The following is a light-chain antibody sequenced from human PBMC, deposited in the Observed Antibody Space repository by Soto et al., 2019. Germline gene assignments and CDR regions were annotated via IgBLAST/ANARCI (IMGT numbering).Light chain of an antibody. J-gene: IGLJ1*01. V-gene: IGLV7-46*01. CDR1: TGAVTNGHY. Sequence: VVTQAPSLTVSPGGTVTLTCGSSTGAVTNGHYPYWFQQKPGQAPRTLIYDTTNRHSWTPARFSGSLLGGKAALTLSGAQPEDEAEYYCLPSYNGPYAFGTGTKVAVL. CDR3: LPSYNGPYA. CDR2: DTT.